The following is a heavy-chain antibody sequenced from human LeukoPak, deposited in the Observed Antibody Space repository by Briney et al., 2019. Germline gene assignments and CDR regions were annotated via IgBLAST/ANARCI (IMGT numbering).Heavy chain of an antibody. CDR1: GFTFSSYG. Sequence: PGRSLRLSCAASGFTFSSYGMHWVRQAPGKGLEWVAVIWYDGSNKYYADSVKGRFTISRDNSKNTLYLQMNSLRAEDTAVYYCARDRVSGSYPDAFDIWGQGTMVTASS. CDR3: ARDRVSGSYPDAFDI. J-gene: IGHJ3*02. D-gene: IGHD1-26*01. V-gene: IGHV3-33*01. CDR2: IWYDGSNK.